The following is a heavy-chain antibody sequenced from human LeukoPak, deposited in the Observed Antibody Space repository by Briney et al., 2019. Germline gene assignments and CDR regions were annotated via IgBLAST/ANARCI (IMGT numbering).Heavy chain of an antibody. V-gene: IGHV3-9*01. J-gene: IGHJ3*02. CDR1: VFIFDDYG. CDR2: INWNSATI. CDR3: AKDTSGSHDAFDI. Sequence: PGRSVSLSCVASVFIFDDYGMHWVRPGAGKGLDWVSGINWNSATIGYANSVNGRFTIFRDNAKNSLYLQMNSLRPEDTALYYCAKDTSGSHDAFDIWGQGRMVTVSS. D-gene: IGHD6-25*01.